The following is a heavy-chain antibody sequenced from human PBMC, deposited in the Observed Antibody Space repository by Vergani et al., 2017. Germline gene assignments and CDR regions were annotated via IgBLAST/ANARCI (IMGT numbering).Heavy chain of an antibody. V-gene: IGHV1-69*04. CDR3: DGSTAESDY. J-gene: IGHJ4*02. CDR2: IIPILGIA. D-gene: IGHD1-14*01. CDR1: GGTFSSYA. Sequence: QVQLVQSGAEVKKPGSSVKVSCKAPGGTFSSYAISWVRQAPGQGLEWMGRIIPILGIANYAQKFQGRVTITADKSTSTAYMELSSLRSEDTAVYYCDGSTAESDYWGQGTLVTVSS.